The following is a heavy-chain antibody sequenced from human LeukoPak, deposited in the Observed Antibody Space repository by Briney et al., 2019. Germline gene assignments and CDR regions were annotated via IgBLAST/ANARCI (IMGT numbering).Heavy chain of an antibody. CDR3: AKDSNTGGYSFGS. D-gene: IGHD5-12*01. CDR2: ISWDGGIT. V-gene: IGHV3-43*01. Sequence: GGSLRLSSAASGFTFHHYSMHWVRRPPGKDLEWVSLISWDGGITYYADSVRGRFTISRDNSKNSLSLEMNSLSTEDTALYYCAKDSNTGGYSFGSWGQGTLVTVTS. CDR1: GFTFHHYS. J-gene: IGHJ4*02.